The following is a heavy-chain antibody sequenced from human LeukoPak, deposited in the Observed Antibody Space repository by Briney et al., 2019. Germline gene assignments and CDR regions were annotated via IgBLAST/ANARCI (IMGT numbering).Heavy chain of an antibody. CDR1: GFTFDDYA. D-gene: IGHD3-16*01. Sequence: GGSLRLSCAASGFTFDDYAMHWVRQAPGKGLEWVSGISWNSGSIGYADSVKGRFTISRDNAKNSLYLQMNSLRAEDTALYYCAKDIGGYYYYMDVWGKGTTVTVSS. J-gene: IGHJ6*03. CDR3: AKDIGGYYYYMDV. CDR2: ISWNSGSI. V-gene: IGHV3-9*01.